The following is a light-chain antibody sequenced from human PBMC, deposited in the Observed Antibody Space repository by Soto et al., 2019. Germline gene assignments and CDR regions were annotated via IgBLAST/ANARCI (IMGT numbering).Light chain of an antibody. J-gene: IGKJ3*01. Sequence: EIVLTQSPRNMSLSPGERATLSCRASQNIGNFLAWYQHKPGHAPRLLIYDASKRATGIPARFSGSGSGTDFTLTISSREPADFAVYYCQQRTTWPPLFAFGPGTRVDIK. CDR1: QNIGNF. CDR3: QQRTTWPPLFA. CDR2: DAS. V-gene: IGKV3-11*01.